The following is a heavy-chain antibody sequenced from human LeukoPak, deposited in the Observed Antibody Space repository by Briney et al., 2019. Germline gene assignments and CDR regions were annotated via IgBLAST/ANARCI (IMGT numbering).Heavy chain of an antibody. J-gene: IGHJ3*02. CDR1: GFTFSDYG. Sequence: GGTLRLSCAASGFTFSDYGMSWVRQAPGKGLEWVSTISDGGSITYYADSVKGRFTISRDNAKNSLYLQMNSLRAEDTAVYYCARVGITMVRGAFDIWGQGTMVTVSS. V-gene: IGHV3-21*01. D-gene: IGHD3-10*01. CDR3: ARVGITMVRGAFDI. CDR2: ISDGGSIT.